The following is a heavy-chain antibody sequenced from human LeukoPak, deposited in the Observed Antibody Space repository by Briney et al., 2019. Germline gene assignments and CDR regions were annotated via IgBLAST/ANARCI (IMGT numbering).Heavy chain of an antibody. CDR1: GFTFNNAW. J-gene: IGHJ4*02. V-gene: IGHV3-30*18. CDR3: AKDRYDSSEGWIDY. CDR2: ISYDGSNK. Sequence: PGGSLRLSCAASGFTFNNAWMSWVRQAPGKGLEWVAVISYDGSNKYYADSVKGRFTISRGNSKNTLYLQMNSLRAEDTAVYYCAKDRYDSSEGWIDYWGQGTLVTVSS. D-gene: IGHD3-22*01.